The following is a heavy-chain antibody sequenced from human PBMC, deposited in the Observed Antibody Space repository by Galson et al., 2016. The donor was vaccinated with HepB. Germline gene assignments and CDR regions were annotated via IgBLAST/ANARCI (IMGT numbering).Heavy chain of an antibody. CDR1: GIPFSDSY. CDR3: ATQLVLIIVPGTFDS. Sequence: SLRLSCAASGIPFSDSYMAWIRQAPGKGLEWISYISNTGKNIYYADSVKGRFTISRDNAINSVYLQMNSLRGEDTAVYYCATQLVLIIVPGTFDSWGQGTLVTVSS. V-gene: IGHV3-11*01. J-gene: IGHJ4*02. CDR2: ISNTGKNI. D-gene: IGHD2/OR15-2a*01.